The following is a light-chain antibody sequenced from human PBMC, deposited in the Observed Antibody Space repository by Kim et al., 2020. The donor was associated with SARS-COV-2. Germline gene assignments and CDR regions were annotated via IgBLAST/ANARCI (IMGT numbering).Light chain of an antibody. V-gene: IGKV1-16*02. CDR3: QQYQSYPVT. CDR1: QDIKNN. Sequence: ASVVDRVTITCRASQDIKNNLVWFQQKPGKAPRSLIYAASSLQSGVPSKFSGSGSGTDFTLTITSLPPEDFATYYCQQYQSYPVTFGQGTRLEIK. CDR2: AAS. J-gene: IGKJ5*01.